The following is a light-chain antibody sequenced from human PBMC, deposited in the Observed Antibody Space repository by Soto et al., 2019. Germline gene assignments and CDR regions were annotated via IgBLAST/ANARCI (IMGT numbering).Light chain of an antibody. Sequence: QAVVTQPPSASGTSGQGVTISCSGSSSNIGINTVNWYQQFPGMAPKLLIYSNNQRPSGVPDRFSGSKSGTSASLAISGLQSEDEADYYCAAWDDSLNGVVFGGGTKLTVL. CDR3: AAWDDSLNGVV. CDR1: SSNIGINT. CDR2: SNN. J-gene: IGLJ2*01. V-gene: IGLV1-44*01.